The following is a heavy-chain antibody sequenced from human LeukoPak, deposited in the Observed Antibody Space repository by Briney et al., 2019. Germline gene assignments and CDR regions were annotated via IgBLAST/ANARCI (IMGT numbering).Heavy chain of an antibody. Sequence: PGGSLRLPCATSGFTFSDYWLTWVSQAPGKGLEWVANIQQDGSEKYYVDSVKGRFTISRDNVKNSLYLQMNSLRAEDTAVYYCARDSGLDDYWGQGTLVTVSS. CDR1: GFTFSDYW. CDR3: ARDSGLDDY. CDR2: IQQDGSEK. V-gene: IGHV3-7*01. D-gene: IGHD2-15*01. J-gene: IGHJ4*02.